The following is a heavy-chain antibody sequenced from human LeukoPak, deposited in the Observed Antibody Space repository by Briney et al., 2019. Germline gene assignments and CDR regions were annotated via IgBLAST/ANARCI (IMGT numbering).Heavy chain of an antibody. V-gene: IGHV1-8*01. CDR3: ATRIGSGSYYQYDFDY. D-gene: IGHD3-10*01. CDR1: GYTFTSYD. CDR2: MNPNSGNT. Sequence: GASVKVSCKASGYTFTSYDINWVRQATGQGLEWMGWMNPNSGNTGYAQKFQGRVTMTRNTSISTAYMELSSLRSEDTAVYYCATRIGSGSYYQYDFDYWGQGTLVTVSS. J-gene: IGHJ4*02.